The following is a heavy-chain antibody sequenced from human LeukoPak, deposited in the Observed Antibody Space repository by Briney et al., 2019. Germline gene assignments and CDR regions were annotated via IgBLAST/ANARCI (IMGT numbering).Heavy chain of an antibody. J-gene: IGHJ4*02. CDR3: ARDYGDYFDY. CDR1: GYTFTCYG. CDR2: ISAYNGNT. V-gene: IGHV1-18*01. Sequence: ASVKVSCKASGYTFTCYGISWVRQAPGQGLEWVGWISAYNGNTNYAQKLQGRVTMTTDTSTSTAYMELRSLGSDDTAVYYCARDYGDYFDYWGQGTLVTVSS. D-gene: IGHD4-17*01.